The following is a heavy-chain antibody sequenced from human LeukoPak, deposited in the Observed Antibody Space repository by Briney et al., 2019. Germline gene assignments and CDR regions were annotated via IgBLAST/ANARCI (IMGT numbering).Heavy chain of an antibody. J-gene: IGHJ5*02. D-gene: IGHD4-23*01. CDR2: FNPNSGGT. CDR3: ARGTSSGNSNWFDP. CDR1: GYTFTGYY. Sequence: GASVKVSCKASGYTFTGYYIHWVRQAPGQGLEWMGRFNPNSGGTNYAEKFQDRVNMTRDTSISTAYMELSRLRSDDTAVYYCARGTSSGNSNWFDPWGQGTLVTVSS. V-gene: IGHV1-2*06.